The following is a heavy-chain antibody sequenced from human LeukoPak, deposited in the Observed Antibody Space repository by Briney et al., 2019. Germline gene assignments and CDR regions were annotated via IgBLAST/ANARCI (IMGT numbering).Heavy chain of an antibody. J-gene: IGHJ6*02. CDR2: IWYDGSNK. D-gene: IGHD3-3*01. CDR3: ARGLTYYDFWSGYPPDYYGMDV. CDR1: GFTFSSYG. Sequence: GRSLRLPCAASGFTFSSYGMHWVRQAPGKGLEWVAVIWYDGSNKYYADSVKGRFTISRDNSKNTLYLQMNSLRAEDTAVYYCARGLTYYDFWSGYPPDYYGMDVWGQGTTVTVSS. V-gene: IGHV3-33*08.